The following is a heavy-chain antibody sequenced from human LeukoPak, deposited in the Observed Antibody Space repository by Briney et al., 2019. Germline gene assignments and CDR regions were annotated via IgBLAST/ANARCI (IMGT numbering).Heavy chain of an antibody. CDR2: IYHIGST. D-gene: IGHD6-13*01. J-gene: IGHJ4*02. Sequence: SETLSLTCAVYGGSFSGYYWSWIRQPPGKGLEWIGYIYHIGSTNYNPSLKSRVTISVDTSKNQFSLRLSSVTAADSAVYFCAREGREPAAGMDYWGQGTLVTVSS. CDR1: GGSFSGYY. CDR3: AREGREPAAGMDY. V-gene: IGHV4-59*01.